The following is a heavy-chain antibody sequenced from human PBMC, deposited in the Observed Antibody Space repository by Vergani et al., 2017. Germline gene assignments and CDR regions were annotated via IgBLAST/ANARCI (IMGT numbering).Heavy chain of an antibody. D-gene: IGHD3-10*01. Sequence: EVQLLESGGGLVQPGGSLRLSCAASGFTFSSYGMSWVRQAPGKGLEWVSVISASGDSTYYADSVKGRFTISRDNSRNTLYLQMSSLRAEDTAVYYCAKDLVDVSGSYYPDYWGQGTLVTVSS. CDR3: AKDLVDVSGSYYPDY. CDR1: GFTFSSYG. J-gene: IGHJ4*02. V-gene: IGHV3-23*01. CDR2: ISASGDST.